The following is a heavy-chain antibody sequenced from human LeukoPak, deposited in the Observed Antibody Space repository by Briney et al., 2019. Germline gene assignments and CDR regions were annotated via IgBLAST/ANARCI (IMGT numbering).Heavy chain of an antibody. D-gene: IGHD5-18*01. J-gene: IGHJ5*02. Sequence: SVKVSCKASGGTFSSYAISWVRQAPGQGLEWMGGIIPIFGTANYAQKFQGRVTMTRDTSFNTAYMDLGRLRSDDTAVYFCARYRGYNYGFDPWGQGTLVTVSS. V-gene: IGHV1-69*05. CDR2: IIPIFGTA. CDR3: ARYRGYNYGFDP. CDR1: GGTFSSYA.